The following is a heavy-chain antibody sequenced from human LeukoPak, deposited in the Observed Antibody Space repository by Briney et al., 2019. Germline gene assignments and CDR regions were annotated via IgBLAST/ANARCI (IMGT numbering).Heavy chain of an antibody. J-gene: IGHJ4*02. CDR1: GGSISSYY. V-gene: IGHV4-59*01. D-gene: IGHD6-13*01. Sequence: PSGTLSLSCPVTGGSISSYYWSGIRPPPGKGVEGGGYIYYSASTNYNPSLNSRLTISVDTSKNQFSLKLSSVTAADTAVYYCARGDRIAAAGTILDYWGQGTLVTVSS. CDR3: ARGDRIAAAGTILDY. CDR2: IYYSAST.